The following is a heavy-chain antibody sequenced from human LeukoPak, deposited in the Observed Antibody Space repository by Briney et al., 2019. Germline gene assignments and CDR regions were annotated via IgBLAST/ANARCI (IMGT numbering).Heavy chain of an antibody. D-gene: IGHD4-17*01. CDR2: IYYNGST. CDR1: GGSISSYY. V-gene: IGHV4-59*01. Sequence: SETLSLTCTVSGGSISSYYWSWIRQPPGKGLEWIGYIYYNGSTNYNPSLKSRVTISVDTSKNQFSLKLSSVTAADTTVYYCARDSDYLGFDYWGQGTLVTVSS. CDR3: ARDSDYLGFDY. J-gene: IGHJ4*02.